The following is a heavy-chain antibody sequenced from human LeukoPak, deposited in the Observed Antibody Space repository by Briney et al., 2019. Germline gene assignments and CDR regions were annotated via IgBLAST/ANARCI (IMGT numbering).Heavy chain of an antibody. CDR3: ARDVGQGFWSGYYTPYCYGMDV. V-gene: IGHV3-21*01. CDR1: GLTFGSYS. D-gene: IGHD3-3*01. CDR2: ISSSSSYI. Sequence: GGSLRLSCAASGLTFGSYSMNWVRQAPGERLEWVSSISSSSSYIYYADSVKGRFTISRDNTKNSLYLQMNSLRAEDTAVYYCARDVGQGFWSGYYTPYCYGMDVWGQGTTVTVSS. J-gene: IGHJ6*02.